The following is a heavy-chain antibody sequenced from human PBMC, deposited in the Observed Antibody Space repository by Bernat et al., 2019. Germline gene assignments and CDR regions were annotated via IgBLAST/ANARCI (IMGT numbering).Heavy chain of an antibody. CDR3: ASSYYYGSGSYLDI. CDR2: IYYSGST. CDR1: AGSISSNNYF. Sequence: QLQLQESGPGLVKPSETLSLTCTVSAGSISSNNYFWGWIRQPPGKGLEWIGSIYYSGSTYYNPSLKSRVTISVDTSKNQCSLKLSSVTAADTAVYYCASSYYYGSGSYLDIWGQGTMVTVSS. V-gene: IGHV4-39*01. J-gene: IGHJ3*02. D-gene: IGHD3-10*01.